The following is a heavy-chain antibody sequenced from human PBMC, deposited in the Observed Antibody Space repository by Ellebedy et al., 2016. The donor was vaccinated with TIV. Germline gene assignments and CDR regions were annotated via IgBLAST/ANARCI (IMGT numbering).Heavy chain of an antibody. CDR1: GHTLTELS. J-gene: IGHJ4*02. V-gene: IGHV1-24*01. CDR3: ATHPLSGSYEVGPH. CDR2: FDPEDGET. D-gene: IGHD1-26*01. Sequence: ASVKVSCXVSGHTLTELSIHWVRQAPGKGLEWMGGFDPEDGETVYAQKFQGRVTMTEDTSTDTASMELSSLTSEDTAVYYCATHPLSGSYEVGPHWGQGTLVTVSS.